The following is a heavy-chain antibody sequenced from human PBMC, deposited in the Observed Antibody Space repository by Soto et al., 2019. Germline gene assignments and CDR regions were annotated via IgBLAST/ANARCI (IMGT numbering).Heavy chain of an antibody. V-gene: IGHV3-21*01. J-gene: IGHJ4*02. D-gene: IGHD1-26*01. CDR1: GFSFSSYS. Sequence: EVQLVESGGGLVKPGGSLRLSCAASGFSFSSYSMNWVRQAPGKGLEWVSSISSSSSYIYYVDSVKGRFTISRDNAKNSLYLQMNSLSAEDTAVYYCARGGWEYYFDYWGKGTLVTVSS. CDR3: ARGGWEYYFDY. CDR2: ISSSSSYI.